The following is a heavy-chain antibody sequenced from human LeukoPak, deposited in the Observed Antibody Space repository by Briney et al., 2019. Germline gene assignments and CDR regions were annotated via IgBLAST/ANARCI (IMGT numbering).Heavy chain of an antibody. CDR3: AKQLGYCSDGSCYFPY. CDR2: ISNNGGYT. J-gene: IGHJ4*01. D-gene: IGHD2-15*01. V-gene: IGHV3-23*01. Sequence: GGSLRLSCAASGFTFSSSAMSWVRQAPGKGLEWVSAISNNGGYTYYADSVQGRFTISRDNSKSTLCLQMNSLRAEDTAVYYCAKQLGYCSDGSCYFPYRGQEPWSPSPQ. CDR1: GFTFSSSA.